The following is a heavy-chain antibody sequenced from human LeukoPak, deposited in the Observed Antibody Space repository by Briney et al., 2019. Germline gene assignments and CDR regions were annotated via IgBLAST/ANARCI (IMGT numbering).Heavy chain of an antibody. V-gene: IGHV4-59*01. D-gene: IGHD4-17*01. CDR2: IYYSGST. CDR3: ARVGVTTLNDAFDI. CDR1: GGSISSYY. J-gene: IGHJ3*02. Sequence: SETLSLTCTVSGGSISSYYWSWIRQPPGKGLEWIGYIYYSGSTYYNPSLKSRVTISVDTSNNQFSLKLSSVTAADTAVYYCARVGVTTLNDAFDIWGQGTMVTVSS.